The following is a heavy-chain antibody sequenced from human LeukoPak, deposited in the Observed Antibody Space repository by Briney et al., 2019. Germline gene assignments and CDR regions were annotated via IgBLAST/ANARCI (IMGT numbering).Heavy chain of an antibody. CDR2: IYYSGST. Sequence: KPSETLSLTCTVSGGSFSSYYWNWIRQPPGKGLELIGYIYYSGSTNYNPSLKSRVAISVDTSENQFSLKLSSVTAADTAVYYCARGVEMATGPWSYWGQGTLVTVSS. CDR3: ARGVEMATGPWSY. V-gene: IGHV4-59*12. D-gene: IGHD5-24*01. J-gene: IGHJ4*02. CDR1: GGSFSSYY.